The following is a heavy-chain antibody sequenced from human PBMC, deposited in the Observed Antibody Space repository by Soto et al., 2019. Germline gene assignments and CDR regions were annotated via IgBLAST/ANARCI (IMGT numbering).Heavy chain of an antibody. D-gene: IGHD3-9*01. CDR3: ARLVGDSDILTGYPQILYNMGV. Sequence: PGGSLRLSCAASGFTFTTFAMSWVRQAPGKGLEWVSAMSGSGSGTYYADSVKGRFTISRDISKNTLFLRMDSLRVEDTAVYYCARLVGDSDILTGYPQILYNMGVWGQGTTVTVSS. CDR1: GFTFTTFA. J-gene: IGHJ6*02. V-gene: IGHV3-23*01. CDR2: MSGSGSGT.